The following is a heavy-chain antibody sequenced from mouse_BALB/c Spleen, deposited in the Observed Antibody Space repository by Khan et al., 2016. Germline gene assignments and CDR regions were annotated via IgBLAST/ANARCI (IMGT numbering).Heavy chain of an antibody. D-gene: IGHD2-4*01. CDR2: IDPANGNT. J-gene: IGHJ3*01. Sequence: VQLKQSGAELVKPGASVKLSCTASGFNIKDTYMHWVKQRPEQGLEWIGRIDPANGNTKYDPKFQGKATITADTSSNTAYLQLSSLTSEDTGVYYCARSPYDYDVGFAYWGQGTLVTVSS. V-gene: IGHV14-3*02. CDR1: GFNIKDTY. CDR3: ARSPYDYDVGFAY.